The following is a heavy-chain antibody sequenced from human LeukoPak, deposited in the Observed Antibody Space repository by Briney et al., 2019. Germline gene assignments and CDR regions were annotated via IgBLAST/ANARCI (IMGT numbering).Heavy chain of an antibody. CDR1: GYSFSNYY. CDR2: MYPGGSDI. Sequence: GESLKISCKGSGYSFSNYYIDWVRQMPGKGLEWMGVMYPGGSDIGYSPPFQGQVTISADKSISTAYLQWSSLKASDTAMYYCATTYSYGYSVFDYWGQGTLVTVSS. V-gene: IGHV5-51*01. J-gene: IGHJ4*02. D-gene: IGHD5-18*01. CDR3: ATTYSYGYSVFDY.